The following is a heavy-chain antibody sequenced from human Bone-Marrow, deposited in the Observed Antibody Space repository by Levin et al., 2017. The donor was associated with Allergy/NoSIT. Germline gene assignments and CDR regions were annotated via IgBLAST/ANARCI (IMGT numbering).Heavy chain of an antibody. Sequence: RTGGSLRLSCGASGFIFSHVWVSWVRQAPGKGLEWVARIKSKLDGETTDYAAPVKDRFTIFRDDSKSTLFLQMNSLRTEDTAVYYCTTDDPKGWGQGTLVSVSS. CDR1: GFIFSHVW. V-gene: IGHV3-15*01. CDR3: TTDDPKG. J-gene: IGHJ4*02. CDR2: IKSKLDGETT.